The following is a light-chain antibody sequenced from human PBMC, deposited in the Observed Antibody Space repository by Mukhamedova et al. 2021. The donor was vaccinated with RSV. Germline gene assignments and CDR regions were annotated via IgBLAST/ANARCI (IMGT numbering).Light chain of an antibody. Sequence: GNDQRPSGVPDRFSGSKSGTSAFLAISGLQSEDEADYYCALWDDNLKVWVFGGGTKLSVL. CDR3: ALWDDNLKVWV. CDR2: GND. J-gene: IGLJ3*02. V-gene: IGLV1-47*01.